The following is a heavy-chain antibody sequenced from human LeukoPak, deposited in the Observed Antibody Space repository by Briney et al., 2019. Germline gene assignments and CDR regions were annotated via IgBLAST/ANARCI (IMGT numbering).Heavy chain of an antibody. V-gene: IGHV3-9*01. Sequence: ALRLSCAASGFTFDDYAMHWVRQAPGKGLGWVAGISWNSGSIGYADSVKGRFTISRDNAKNSLYLQMNSLRAEDTALYYCAKDPGIVGATSFDYWGQGTLVTVSS. J-gene: IGHJ4*02. CDR1: GFTFDDYA. D-gene: IGHD1-26*01. CDR3: AKDPGIVGATSFDY. CDR2: ISWNSGSI.